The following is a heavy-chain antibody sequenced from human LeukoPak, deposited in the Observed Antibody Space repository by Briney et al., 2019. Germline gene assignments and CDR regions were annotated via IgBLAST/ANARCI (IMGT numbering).Heavy chain of an antibody. V-gene: IGHV3-23*01. CDR2: ISGSDGST. CDR1: GITFSNYA. Sequence: GGSLRLSCAAAGITFSNYAMSWVRQAPGKGPEWVSGISGSDGSTYYADSVKGRFTISRDNSKNTLYLQMNSLRAEDTAVYYCAKGAGSTIEYFQHWGLGTLVTVSS. CDR3: AKGAGSTIEYFQH. J-gene: IGHJ1*01. D-gene: IGHD1-7*01.